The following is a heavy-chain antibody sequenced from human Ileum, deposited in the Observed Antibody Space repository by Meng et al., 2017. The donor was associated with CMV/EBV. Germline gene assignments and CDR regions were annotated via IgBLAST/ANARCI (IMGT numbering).Heavy chain of an antibody. V-gene: IGHV3-15*01. Sequence: GESLKISCAASGSTFNNAWMNWVRQAPGKGLEWVGRIKSKADGGTTDHAAPVKGRFTISRDDSKNTLFLQMNSLKIEDTAVYYCARDPVAYCGGDCLIMDVWGQGTTVTVS. CDR2: IKSKADGGTT. D-gene: IGHD2-21*01. CDR1: GSTFNNAW. CDR3: ARDPVAYCGGDCLIMDV. J-gene: IGHJ6*02.